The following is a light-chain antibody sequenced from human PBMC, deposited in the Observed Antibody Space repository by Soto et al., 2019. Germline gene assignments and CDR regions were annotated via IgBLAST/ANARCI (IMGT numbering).Light chain of an antibody. CDR3: SSYTTGVTYV. J-gene: IGLJ1*01. CDR1: TSDVGAYNS. Sequence: QSALTQPASVSGSPGQSITISYTGTTSDVGAYNSVSWYQQHPGKAPKLIIYDVSTRPTVISDRFSGSKSGNTASLTISGLQAEVESDYYCSSYTTGVTYVFGTGTKLTVL. V-gene: IGLV2-14*01. CDR2: DVS.